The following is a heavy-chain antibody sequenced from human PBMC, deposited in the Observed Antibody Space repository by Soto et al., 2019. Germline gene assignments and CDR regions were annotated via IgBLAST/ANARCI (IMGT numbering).Heavy chain of an antibody. Sequence: PSETLSLTCAVYGGSFSGYYWSWIRQPPGKGLEWIGEINHSGSTNYNPSLKSRVTISVDTSKNQFSLKLSSVTAADTAVYYCASRQLAPYYYYGMDVWGQGTTVTVSS. CDR3: ASRQLAPYYYYGMDV. CDR1: GGSFSGYY. CDR2: INHSGST. D-gene: IGHD6-6*01. J-gene: IGHJ6*02. V-gene: IGHV4-34*01.